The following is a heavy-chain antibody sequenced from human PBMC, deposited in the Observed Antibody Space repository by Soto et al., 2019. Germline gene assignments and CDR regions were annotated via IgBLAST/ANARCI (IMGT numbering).Heavy chain of an antibody. J-gene: IGHJ3*02. CDR2: INPNSGGT. CDR3: ARERKYYDILTGPLYAFDI. D-gene: IGHD3-9*01. V-gene: IGHV1-2*04. Sequence: ASVKVSCKASGYTFTGYYMHWVRQAPGQGLEWMGWINPNSGGTNYAQKFQGWVTMTRDTSISTAYMELSRLRSDDTAVYYCARERKYYDILTGPLYAFDIWGQGTMVTVSS. CDR1: GYTFTGYY.